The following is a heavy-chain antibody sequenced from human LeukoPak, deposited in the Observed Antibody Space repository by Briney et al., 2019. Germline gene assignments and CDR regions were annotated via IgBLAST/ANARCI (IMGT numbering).Heavy chain of an antibody. CDR1: GFPFSSYA. D-gene: IGHD3-22*01. V-gene: IGHV3-23*01. J-gene: IGHJ4*02. CDR2: ISGSGDNT. Sequence: GGSLRLSCAASGFPFSSYAMSWVRQAPGKGLEWVSGISGSGDNTYYADAVKGRFTISRDNSKNTLYPQMNSLRAEDTALYYCAKGVAVVAFAIDYWGQGTLVTVSS. CDR3: AKGVAVVAFAIDY.